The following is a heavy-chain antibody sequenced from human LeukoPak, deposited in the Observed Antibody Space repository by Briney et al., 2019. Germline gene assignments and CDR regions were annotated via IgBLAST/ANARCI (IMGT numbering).Heavy chain of an antibody. Sequence: SETLSLTCTVSGGSISSSSYYWGWIRQPPGKGLEWIGSIYYSGSTYYNPSLKSRVTISVDTSKNQFSLKLSSVTAADTAVYYCTRRNSGSYDYWGQGTLVTVSS. V-gene: IGHV4-39*01. CDR1: GGSISSSSYY. D-gene: IGHD1-26*01. CDR2: IYYSGST. J-gene: IGHJ4*02. CDR3: TRRNSGSYDY.